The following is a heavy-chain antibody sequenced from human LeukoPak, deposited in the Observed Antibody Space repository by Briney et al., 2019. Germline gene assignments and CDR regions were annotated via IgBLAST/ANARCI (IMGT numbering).Heavy chain of an antibody. CDR1: GASISSGGYY. CDR3: ARHVYGLGSRY. J-gene: IGHJ4*02. V-gene: IGHV4-61*08. Sequence: SETLSLTCTVSGASISSGGYYWNWIRQHPGKGLEYIGYIYYSGSTNYNPSLKSRVTISGDTSKNQFSLRLSSVTAADTAVYYCARHVYGLGSRYWGQGTLVTVSS. D-gene: IGHD3-10*01. CDR2: IYYSGST.